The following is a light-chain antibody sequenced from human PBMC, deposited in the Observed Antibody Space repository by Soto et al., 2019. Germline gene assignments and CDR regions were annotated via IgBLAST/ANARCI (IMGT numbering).Light chain of an antibody. V-gene: IGLV1-47*01. CDR3: AAWDDSLSGRV. CDR2: KNN. J-gene: IGLJ1*01. CDR1: SSNIGSHN. Sequence: QSVLPQPPSASGTHGQRVSISCSGGSSNIGSHNVYWYQQLPGTAPKLLIFKNNQRPSGVPDRFSGSKSGTSASLAISGLRTEDEADYYCAAWDDSLSGRVFGTGTKLTVL.